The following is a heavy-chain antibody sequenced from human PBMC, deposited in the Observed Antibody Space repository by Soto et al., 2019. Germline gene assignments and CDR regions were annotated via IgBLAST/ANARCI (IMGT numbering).Heavy chain of an antibody. J-gene: IGHJ4*02. CDR2: INAGNGNT. D-gene: IGHD6-13*01. CDR1: GYTFTSYA. V-gene: IGHV1-3*01. Sequence: ASVKVSCKASGYTFTSYAMHWVRQAPGQRLEWMGWINAGNGNTKYSQKFQGRVTITRDTSASTAYMELSSLRSEDTAVYYCARVGPKTLAAAECWGQGTLVTVSS. CDR3: ARVGPKTLAAAEC.